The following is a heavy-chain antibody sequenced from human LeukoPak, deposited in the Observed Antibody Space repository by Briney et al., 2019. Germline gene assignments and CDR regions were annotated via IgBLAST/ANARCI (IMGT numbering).Heavy chain of an antibody. CDR2: IYYSGST. CDR3: ARDRRLTAIQSWFDP. CDR1: GGSISSSSYY. J-gene: IGHJ5*02. V-gene: IGHV4-39*07. D-gene: IGHD2-21*02. Sequence: PSETLSLTCTDSGGSISSSSYYWGWIRQPPGKGLEWIGSIYYSGSTYNNPSLKSRVTISVDTSKNQFSLKLSSVTAADTAVYYCARDRRLTAIQSWFDPWGQGTLVTVSS.